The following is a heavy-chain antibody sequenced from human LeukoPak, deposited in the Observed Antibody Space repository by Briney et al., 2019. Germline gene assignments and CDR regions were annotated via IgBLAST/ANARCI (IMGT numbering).Heavy chain of an antibody. J-gene: IGHJ4*02. CDR3: AKDRPTGRATFGGVIVSY. CDR2: IKQDGSAK. CDR1: GFNFNMFW. D-gene: IGHD3-16*02. Sequence: GSLRLSCVASGFNFNMFWMSWVRQAPGKGLEWVTNIKQDGSAKFYVGSVRGRFDISRDNARKSVFLQMNSLRAEDTAVYYCAKDRPTGRATFGGVIVSYWGQGTLVTVSS. V-gene: IGHV3-7*03.